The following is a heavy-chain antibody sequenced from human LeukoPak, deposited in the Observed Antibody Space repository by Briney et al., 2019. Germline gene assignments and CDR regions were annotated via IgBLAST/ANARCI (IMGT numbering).Heavy chain of an antibody. D-gene: IGHD4-23*01. CDR2: IKQDGSEK. CDR1: RFTFSSYW. V-gene: IGHV3-7*04. CDR3: ARAVGNSGNDY. J-gene: IGHJ4*02. Sequence: GGCLRLSCAASRFTFSSYWMSWVRQAPGKGLEWVANIKQDGSEKYYVDSVRGRFTISRDNAKNSLYLQMNSLRAEDTAVYYCARAVGNSGNDYWGQGTLVTVSS.